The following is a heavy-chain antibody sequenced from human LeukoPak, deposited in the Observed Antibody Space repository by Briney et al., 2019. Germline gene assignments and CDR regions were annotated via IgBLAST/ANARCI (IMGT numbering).Heavy chain of an antibody. CDR2: ISYDGSNK. Sequence: GGSLRLSCAASGFTFSSYGMHWVRQAPGKGLEWVAVISYDGSNKYYADSVKSRFTISRDNSNNTLYLQMNSLRAGDTAVYYCAKEPGYSYGSYFDYWGQGTLVTVSS. CDR3: AKEPGYSYGSYFDY. D-gene: IGHD5-18*01. J-gene: IGHJ4*02. CDR1: GFTFSSYG. V-gene: IGHV3-30*18.